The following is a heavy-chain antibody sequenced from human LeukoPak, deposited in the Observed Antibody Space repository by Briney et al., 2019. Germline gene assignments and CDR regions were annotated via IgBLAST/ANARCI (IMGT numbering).Heavy chain of an antibody. J-gene: IGHJ3*02. CDR3: ARPRTFGAYDAFDI. V-gene: IGHV3-53*04. Sequence: GGSLRLSCAASGFTFTSYSVNWVRQAPGKGLEGVSVIYSGGSTYYADSVKGRFTISRHNSKNTLYLQMNSLRAEDTAVYYCARPRTFGAYDAFDIWGQGTMVTVSS. D-gene: IGHD3-16*01. CDR2: IYSGGST. CDR1: GFTFTSYS.